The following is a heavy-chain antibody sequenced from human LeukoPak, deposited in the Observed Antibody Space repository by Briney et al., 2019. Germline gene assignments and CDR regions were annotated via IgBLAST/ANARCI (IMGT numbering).Heavy chain of an antibody. CDR3: TRVITGTTTWFDP. CDR2: IRSKAYGGTT. V-gene: IGHV3-49*04. Sequence: GGSLRLSCTASGFTFGDYAMGWVRQAPGKGLEWVGFIRSKAYGGTTEYAASVKGRFTISRGDSKSIAYLQMNSLKTEDTAVYYCTRVITGTTTWFDPWGQGTLVTVSS. J-gene: IGHJ5*02. D-gene: IGHD1-7*01. CDR1: GFTFGDYA.